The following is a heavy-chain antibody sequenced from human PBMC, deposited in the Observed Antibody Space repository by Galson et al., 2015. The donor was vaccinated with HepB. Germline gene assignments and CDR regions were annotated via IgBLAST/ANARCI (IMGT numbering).Heavy chain of an antibody. CDR2: IWLDGTKN. D-gene: IGHD2/OR15-2a*01. J-gene: IGHJ3*02. Sequence: SLRLSCAASGAASGSTFSRHGMHWVRQAPGKGLEWVALIWLDGTKNYHAEYLKGRFTISRDNSKNILYLQMNSLGAEDTAMYYCARYLGDYYGFDIWGQGTMVIVSA. CDR1: GAASGSTFSRHG. CDR3: ARYLGDYYGFDI. V-gene: IGHV3-33*01.